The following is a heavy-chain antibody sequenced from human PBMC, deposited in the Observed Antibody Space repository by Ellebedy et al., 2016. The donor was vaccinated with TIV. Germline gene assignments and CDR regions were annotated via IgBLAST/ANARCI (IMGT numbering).Heavy chain of an antibody. CDR3: VSGGDRWFDP. D-gene: IGHD1-26*01. V-gene: IGHV4-59*08. CDR2: IYSSGST. J-gene: IGHJ5*02. CDR1: GGSISSYY. Sequence: MPWETLSLTCTVSGGSISSYYWSWIRQPPGKGLEWIGCIYSSGSTHYNPSLKSRVTITVDTSKSQFSLKLSSLPAADTAVYYSVSGGDRWFDPWGQGTLVTVSS.